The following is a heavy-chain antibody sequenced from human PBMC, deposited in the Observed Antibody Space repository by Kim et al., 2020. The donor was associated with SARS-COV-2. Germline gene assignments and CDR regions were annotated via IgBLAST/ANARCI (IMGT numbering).Heavy chain of an antibody. V-gene: IGHV3-21*04. J-gene: IGHJ3*02. Sequence: GGSLRLSCAASGFTFSSYSMNWVRQAPGKGLEWVSSISSSSSYIYYADSVKGRFTISRDNAKNSLYLQMNSLRAEDTAVYYCARGSYSSGWYEGALDIWGQGTMGTVSS. CDR3: ARGSYSSGWYEGALDI. CDR2: ISSSSSYI. CDR1: GFTFSSYS. D-gene: IGHD6-19*01.